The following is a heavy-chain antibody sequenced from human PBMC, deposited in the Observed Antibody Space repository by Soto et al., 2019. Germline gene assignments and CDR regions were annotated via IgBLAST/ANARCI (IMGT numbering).Heavy chain of an antibody. Sequence: QVQLVESGGGVVQPGRSLRLSCAASGFTFSNYGMHWVRQAPGKGLEWVAVISYHGSDKYYADSVKGRFTISRDNSKNTLNLQMERLRAEDTAVYYCAKDHLTTTVTTVGYWGQGTLVTVSS. CDR2: ISYHGSDK. D-gene: IGHD4-17*01. CDR1: GFTFSNYG. V-gene: IGHV3-30*18. J-gene: IGHJ4*02. CDR3: AKDHLTTTVTTVGY.